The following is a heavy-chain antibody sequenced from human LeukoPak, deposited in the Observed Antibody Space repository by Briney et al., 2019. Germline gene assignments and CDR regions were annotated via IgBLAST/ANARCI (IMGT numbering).Heavy chain of an antibody. V-gene: IGHV3-43*02. CDR1: GFSFDDYA. CDR3: VKDRGYCRGGTCYPYYYYGMDV. J-gene: IGHJ6*02. D-gene: IGHD2-15*01. Sequence: PGGSLRLSCAASGFSFDDYAMHWVRQAPGQGLEWISLISGDGYSIYYYADSVRGRFSISRDNSNNFLYLQMHSLSTEDSALYYCVKDRGYCRGGTCYPYYYYGMDVWGQGTTVTVSS. CDR2: ISGDGYSI.